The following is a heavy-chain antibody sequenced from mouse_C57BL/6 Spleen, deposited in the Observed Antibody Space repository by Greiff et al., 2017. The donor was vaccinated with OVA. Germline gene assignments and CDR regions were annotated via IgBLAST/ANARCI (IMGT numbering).Heavy chain of an antibody. CDR2: ISYDGSN. J-gene: IGHJ4*01. Sequence: EVKLVESGPGLVKPSQSLSLTCSVTGYSITSGYYWNWIRQFPGNKLEWMGYISYDGSNNYNPSLKNRISITRDTSKNQFFLKLNSVTTEDTATYYCARGDYYGSSCAMDYWGQGTSVTVSS. V-gene: IGHV3-6*01. D-gene: IGHD1-1*01. CDR1: GYSITSGYY. CDR3: ARGDYYGSSCAMDY.